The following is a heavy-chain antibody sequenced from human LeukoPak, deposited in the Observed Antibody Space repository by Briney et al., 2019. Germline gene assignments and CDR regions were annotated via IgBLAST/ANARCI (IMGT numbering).Heavy chain of an antibody. CDR1: GFSFSVYW. J-gene: IGHJ4*02. CDR3: ARATEGVAGRISYFDY. CDR2: IRTDGSIT. D-gene: IGHD6-19*01. Sequence: GGSLRLSCAASGFSFSVYWMHWVRQAPGKGPVWVSRIRTDGSITDYADFVKGRFTISRDNAKNSLFLQMNSLRAEDTAVYYCARATEGVAGRISYFDYWGQGTLVTVSS. V-gene: IGHV3-74*01.